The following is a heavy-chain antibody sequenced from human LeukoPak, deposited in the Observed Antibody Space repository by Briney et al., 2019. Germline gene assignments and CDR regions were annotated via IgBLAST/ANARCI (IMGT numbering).Heavy chain of an antibody. J-gene: IGHJ4*02. CDR2: ISSSGSTI. Sequence: GGSLRLSCAASGFTFSDYYMSWIRQAPGKGLERVSYISSSGSTIYYADSVKGRFTISRDNAKNSLYLQMNGLRAEDTAVYYCARTRVAAAEGYWGQGTLVTVSS. D-gene: IGHD6-13*01. V-gene: IGHV3-11*01. CDR3: ARTRVAAAEGY. CDR1: GFTFSDYY.